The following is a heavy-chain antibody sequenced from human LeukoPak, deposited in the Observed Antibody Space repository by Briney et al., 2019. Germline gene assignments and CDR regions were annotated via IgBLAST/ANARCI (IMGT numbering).Heavy chain of an antibody. CDR3: ARDVGATPGYFDY. J-gene: IGHJ4*02. CDR1: GGSISSYY. D-gene: IGHD1-26*01. V-gene: IGHV4-59*01. Sequence: SETLSLTCTVSGGSISSYYWSWIRQPPGKGLEWIGYIYYSGSTKYNPSLKSRVTISEDMSKNQFSLKLSSVTAADTAVYYCARDVGATPGYFDYWGQGALVTVSS. CDR2: IYYSGST.